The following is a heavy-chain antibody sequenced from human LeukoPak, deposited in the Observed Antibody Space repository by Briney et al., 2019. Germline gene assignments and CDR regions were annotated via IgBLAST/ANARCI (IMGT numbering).Heavy chain of an antibody. Sequence: SETLSLTCTVSGGSISSYYWSWIRQPPGKGLEWIGYIYYSGSTNYNPSLKSRVTISVDTSKNQFSLKLSSVTAADTAVYYWARVGMDYYGSSGISYYFDYWGQGTLVTVSS. J-gene: IGHJ4*02. V-gene: IGHV4-59*08. CDR3: ARVGMDYYGSSGISYYFDY. D-gene: IGHD3-10*01. CDR2: IYYSGST. CDR1: GGSISSYY.